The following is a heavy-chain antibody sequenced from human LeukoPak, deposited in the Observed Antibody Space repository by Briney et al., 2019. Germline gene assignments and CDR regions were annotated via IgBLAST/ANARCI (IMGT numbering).Heavy chain of an antibody. CDR1: GFTFSSYS. CDR2: ISSSSSTI. D-gene: IGHD2-21*02. J-gene: IGHJ1*01. V-gene: IGHV3-48*01. Sequence: GGSLRLSCAASGFTFSSYSMNWVRQAPGKGLECVSYISSSSSTIYYADSVKGRFTISRDNAKNSLYPQMNSLRAEDTAVYYCARDPGVDCGGDCYPTWGQGTLVTVSS. CDR3: ARDPGVDCGGDCYPT.